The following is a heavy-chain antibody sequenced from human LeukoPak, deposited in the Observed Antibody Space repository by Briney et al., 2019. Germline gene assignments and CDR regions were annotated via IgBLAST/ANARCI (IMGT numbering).Heavy chain of an antibody. D-gene: IGHD3-22*01. V-gene: IGHV3-21*01. CDR3: ARDRYYYDSSGPTPHDAFDI. J-gene: IGHJ3*02. CDR2: ISSSSSYI. Sequence: GGPLRLSCAASGFTFSSYSMNWVRQAPGKGLEWVSSISSSSSYIYYADSVKGRFTISRDNAKNSLYLQMNSLRAEDTAVYYCARDRYYYDSSGPTPHDAFDIWGQGTMVTVSS. CDR1: GFTFSSYS.